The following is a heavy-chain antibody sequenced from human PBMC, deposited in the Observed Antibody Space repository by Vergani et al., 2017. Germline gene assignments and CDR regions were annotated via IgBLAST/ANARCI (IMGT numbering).Heavy chain of an antibody. CDR1: GFTFTSYA. CDR3: AKVGVGADTRNYYRDV. V-gene: IGHV3-23*01. CDR2: ISGSGATS. J-gene: IGHJ6*03. Sequence: EVRLLESGGGLVQPGGSLRLSCVGSGFTFTSYAMNWVRQAPGKGLEWVSGISGSGATSYYAKSMKGRFAMSRDNSKNSVYVQMNNLKPEDTAVYYCAKVGVGADTRNYYRDVWGKGTTVTVSS. D-gene: IGHD1-26*01.